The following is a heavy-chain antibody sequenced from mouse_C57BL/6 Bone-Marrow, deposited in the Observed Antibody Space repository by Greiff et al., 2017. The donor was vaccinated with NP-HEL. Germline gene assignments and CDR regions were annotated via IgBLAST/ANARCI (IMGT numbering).Heavy chain of an antibody. CDR1: GFTFSDYY. Sequence: EVKVVESEGGLVQPGSSMKLSCTASGFTFSDYYMAWVRQVPEKGLEWVANINYDGSSTYYLDSLKSRFIISRDNAKNILYLQMSSLKSEDTATYYCAREHYYVSSYLYWYFDVWGTGTTVTVSS. CDR3: AREHYYVSSYLYWYFDV. D-gene: IGHD1-1*01. V-gene: IGHV5-16*01. J-gene: IGHJ1*03. CDR2: INYDGSST.